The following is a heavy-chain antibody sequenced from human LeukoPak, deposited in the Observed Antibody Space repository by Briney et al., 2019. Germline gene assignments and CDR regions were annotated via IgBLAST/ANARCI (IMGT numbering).Heavy chain of an antibody. Sequence: GGSLRLSCTASGFTFGDYAMSWVRQAPGKGLEWVGFIRSKAYGGTTDYAASVKGRFTISRDDSKSIAYLQMNSLKTEDTAVYYCATAAGIAAPGTKGLDYWGQGTLVTVSS. J-gene: IGHJ4*02. CDR2: IRSKAYGGTT. CDR1: GFTFGDYA. V-gene: IGHV3-49*04. D-gene: IGHD6-13*01. CDR3: ATAAGIAAPGTKGLDY.